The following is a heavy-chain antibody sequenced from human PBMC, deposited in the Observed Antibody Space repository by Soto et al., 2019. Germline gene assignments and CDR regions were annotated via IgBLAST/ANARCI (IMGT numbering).Heavy chain of an antibody. Sequence: PSETLSLTCTVSGGSISSYYWSWIRQPPGKGLEWIGYIYYSGSTNYNPSLKSRVTITRDLSTSTTYVELSSLISEDTALYFCAADLAPTDPLKWVFPWGQGTQVTVSS. V-gene: IGHV4-59*12. D-gene: IGHD1-1*01. CDR1: GGSISSYY. CDR2: IYYSGST. J-gene: IGHJ5*02. CDR3: AADLAPTDPLKWVFP.